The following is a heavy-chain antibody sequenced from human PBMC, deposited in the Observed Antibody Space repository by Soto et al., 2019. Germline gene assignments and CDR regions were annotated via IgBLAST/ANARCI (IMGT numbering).Heavy chain of an antibody. J-gene: IGHJ6*02. V-gene: IGHV3-48*02. CDR3: ARDRGSDFWSGYYNTYGMDV. D-gene: IGHD3-3*01. CDR1: GFTFSSYS. CDR2: ISSSSSTI. Sequence: EVQLVESGGGLVQPGGSLRLSCAASGFTFSSYSMNWVRQAPGKGLEWVSYISSSSSTIYYADSVKGRFTISRDNAKNSLYLQMSSLRDEDTAVYYCARDRGSDFWSGYYNTYGMDVWGQGTTVTVSS.